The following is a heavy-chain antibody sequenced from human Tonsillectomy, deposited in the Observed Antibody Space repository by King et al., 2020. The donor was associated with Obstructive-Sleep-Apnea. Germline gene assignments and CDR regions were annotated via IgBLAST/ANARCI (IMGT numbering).Heavy chain of an antibody. V-gene: IGHV3-33*06. D-gene: IGHD2-2*01. CDR1: GFTFSSYG. CDR2: IWYVGSYK. J-gene: IGHJ6*02. CDR3: AKDRGYCSSCRCYDPLCSAMDV. Sequence: VQLVESGGGVVQPGRSLRLSCAASGFTFSSYGMHWVRQAPGKGLEGVALIWYVGSYKYYADSVKGRFTIARENSNNTLDLQMNSLRAADTAVYYCAKDRGYCSSCRCYDPLCSAMDVWGQGTTVTVSS.